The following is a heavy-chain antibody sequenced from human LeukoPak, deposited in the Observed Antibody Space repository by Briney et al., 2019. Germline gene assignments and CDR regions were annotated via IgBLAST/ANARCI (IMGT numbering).Heavy chain of an antibody. J-gene: IGHJ6*02. CDR3: ARDTAMVTSPWPDHGMDV. CDR1: GFTVSSNY. D-gene: IGHD5-18*01. CDR2: IYSGGST. V-gene: IGHV3-53*01. Sequence: GGSLRLSCAASGFTVSSNYMSWVRQAPGKGLEWVSVIYSGGSTYYADSVKGRFTISRDNSKNTLYLQMNSLRAEDTAVYYCARDTAMVTSPWPDHGMDVWGQGTTVTVSS.